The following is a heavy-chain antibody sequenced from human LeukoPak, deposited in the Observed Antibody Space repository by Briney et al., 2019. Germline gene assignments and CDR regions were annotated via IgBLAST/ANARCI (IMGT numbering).Heavy chain of an antibody. Sequence: GGSLRLSCAASGFTFSDYYMSWIRQAPGKGLEWVSYISSSGSTIYYADSVKGRFTISRDNAKNSLYLQMNSLRAEDTAVYYCAQAMYYYGSGSYLPHWGQGTLVTVSS. CDR1: GFTFSDYY. V-gene: IGHV3-11*01. J-gene: IGHJ4*02. CDR2: ISSSGSTI. D-gene: IGHD3-10*01. CDR3: AQAMYYYGSGSYLPH.